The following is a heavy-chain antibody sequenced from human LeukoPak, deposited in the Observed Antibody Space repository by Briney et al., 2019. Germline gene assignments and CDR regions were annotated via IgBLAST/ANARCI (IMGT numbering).Heavy chain of an antibody. D-gene: IGHD6-13*01. CDR2: IIPIFGTA. V-gene: IGHV1-69*05. J-gene: IGHJ5*02. Sequence: GSSVKLSCKASGGTFSSYAISWVRQAPGQGLGWMGGIIPIFGTANSAQKFQGRVTITTDESTSTAYMELSSLRSEDTAVYYCARSQDSSSLGGFDPWGQGTLVTVSS. CDR3: ARSQDSSSLGGFDP. CDR1: GGTFSSYA.